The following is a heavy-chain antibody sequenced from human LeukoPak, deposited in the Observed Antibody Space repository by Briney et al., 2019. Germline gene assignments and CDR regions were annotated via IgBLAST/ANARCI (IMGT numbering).Heavy chain of an antibody. V-gene: IGHV3-23*01. Sequence: GGSLRLSCVASGFTFASYSMTWVRQTPGKGLEWVESISGSGADTHYADSVKGRFTISRDSSKDTLNLHLNNLRVEDTAVYYCARDQGPDYRPIGSATQFSWGRGTLVAASP. CDR1: GFTFASYS. CDR2: ISGSGADT. J-gene: IGHJ5*02. CDR3: ARDQGPDYRPIGSATQFS. D-gene: IGHD4-17*01.